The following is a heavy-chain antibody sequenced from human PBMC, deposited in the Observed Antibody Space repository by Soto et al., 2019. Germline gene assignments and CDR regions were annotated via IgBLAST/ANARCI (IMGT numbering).Heavy chain of an antibody. J-gene: IGHJ6*02. CDR2: IDNNWGS. D-gene: IGHD1-26*01. CDR1: SDSISSYK. Sequence: QVQLQESGPGLVKPSETLSLTCTVSSDSISSYKWSWIRQTPGKGLEWIGYIDNNWGSSYNPSLTSHINLTISIVTSKKQVSMRLRSVTAADTAVYYCGRKGCRPLHGRVDVWGQGTTGTVSS. V-gene: IGHV4-59*08. CDR3: GRKGCRPLHGRVDV.